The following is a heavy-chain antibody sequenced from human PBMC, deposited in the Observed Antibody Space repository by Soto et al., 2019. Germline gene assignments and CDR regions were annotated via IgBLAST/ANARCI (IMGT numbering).Heavy chain of an antibody. Sequence: EVQLVESGGGLVQPGGSLRLSCAASGFTFSSYSMNWVRQAPGQGLECVSYISSSSSTIYYADSVKGRFTISRDNAKNALYLQMNSLRDEDTAVYYCARVQWELLGHWYFDLWGRGTLVTVSS. CDR3: ARVQWELLGHWYFDL. CDR1: GFTFSSYS. CDR2: ISSSSSTI. D-gene: IGHD1-26*01. V-gene: IGHV3-48*02. J-gene: IGHJ2*01.